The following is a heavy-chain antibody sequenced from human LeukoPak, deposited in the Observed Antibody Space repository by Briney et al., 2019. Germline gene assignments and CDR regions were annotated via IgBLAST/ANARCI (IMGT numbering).Heavy chain of an antibody. CDR2: INAGNGNT. CDR3: ASRVQQLVTRGAFDI. V-gene: IGHV1-3*01. J-gene: IGHJ3*02. D-gene: IGHD6-13*01. CDR1: GYTFTSYA. Sequence: GASVKVSCKASGYTFTSYAMHWVRQAPGQRLEWMGWINAGNGNTKYSQKFQGRVTITRDTSASTAYMELSSLRSEDTAVYYCASRVQQLVTRGAFDIWGQGTMVTVSS.